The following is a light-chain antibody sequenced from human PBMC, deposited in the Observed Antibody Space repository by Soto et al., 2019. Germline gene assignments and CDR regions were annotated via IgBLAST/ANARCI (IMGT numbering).Light chain of an antibody. Sequence: QSVLTQPPSASGSPGQSVTISCTGTSSDIGASNYVSWYQQHPGKAPKLMIHEVSKRPSGVPDRFSGSKSGNTASLTVSGLQAEDEADYYCSSYAGSNDRWVFGGGTKLTVL. J-gene: IGLJ3*02. CDR1: SSDIGASNY. CDR3: SSYAGSNDRWV. CDR2: EVS. V-gene: IGLV2-8*01.